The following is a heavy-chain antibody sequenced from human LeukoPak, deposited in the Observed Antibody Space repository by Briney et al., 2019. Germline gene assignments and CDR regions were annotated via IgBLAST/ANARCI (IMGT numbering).Heavy chain of an antibody. CDR1: GGSISSGTYY. V-gene: IGHV4-39*01. D-gene: IGHD4-11*01. Sequence: PSETLSLTCIVSGGSISSGTYYWGWIRQPPGKGLEWIGSIYYSGSTYYNPSLKSRVTISVDTSKNQFSLKLSSVTAADTAVYYCARSHDYSTSLAFDVWGQGTMVTVSS. J-gene: IGHJ3*01. CDR2: IYYSGST. CDR3: ARSHDYSTSLAFDV.